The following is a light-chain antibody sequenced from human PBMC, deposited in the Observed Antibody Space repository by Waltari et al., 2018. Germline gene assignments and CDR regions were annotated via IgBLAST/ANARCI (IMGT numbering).Light chain of an antibody. V-gene: IGLV1-44*01. CDR2: SNN. CDR3: SAWDDSLNGHVI. CDR1: WSNIGTNV. J-gene: IGLJ2*01. Sequence: QSLLTQPPSASGTPGQTVTISCSGSWSNIGTNVVSWYQQLPGTAPKLLIHSNNPRPSGVPYRFSCTMSGTSASLSISGLQSADEAYYYCSAWDDSLNGHVIFGGGTKLTVL.